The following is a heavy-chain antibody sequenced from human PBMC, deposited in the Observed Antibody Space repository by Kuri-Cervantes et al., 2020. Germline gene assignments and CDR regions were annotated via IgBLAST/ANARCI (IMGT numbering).Heavy chain of an antibody. Sequence: ASVKVSCKASGYTFTSYGISWVRQAPGQGLEWMGCISAYNGNTNYAQKLQGRVTMTTDTSTSTAYMELSSLRSEDTAVYYCARGVDIAAHGGGDYYYYMDVWGKGTTVTVSS. CDR1: GYTFTSYG. CDR2: ISAYNGNT. J-gene: IGHJ6*03. D-gene: IGHD6-13*01. CDR3: ARGVDIAAHGGGDYYYYMDV. V-gene: IGHV1-18*01.